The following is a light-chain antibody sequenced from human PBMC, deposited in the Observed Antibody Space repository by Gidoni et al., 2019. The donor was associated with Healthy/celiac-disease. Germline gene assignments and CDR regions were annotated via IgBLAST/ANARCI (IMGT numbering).Light chain of an antibody. V-gene: IGKV3-15*01. CDR1: QSVSSN. J-gene: IGKJ5*01. CDR3: QQYNNWPPIT. Sequence: EILTTQSPATLSVSPGERATLSCRASQSVSSNLAWYQQKPGQAPRLLIYGASTMATGIPSRFSGSGSGTEFTLTISSLQSEDFAVYYCQQYNNWPPITFGQGTRLEIK. CDR2: GAS.